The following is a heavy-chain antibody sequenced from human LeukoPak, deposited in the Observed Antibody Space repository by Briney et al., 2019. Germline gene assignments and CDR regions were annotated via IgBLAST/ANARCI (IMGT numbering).Heavy chain of an antibody. Sequence: PGGSLRLSCAASGFTFSSHGMHWVRQAPGKGLEWVAFIRYGGSDKYYADSVKGRFTISRDNSNNTLYLQMNSLRAEDTAVYYCTKDDPFQRCHGYWGQGTLVTVSA. V-gene: IGHV3-30*02. CDR3: TKDDPFQRCHGY. J-gene: IGHJ4*02. CDR1: GFTFSSHG. CDR2: IRYGGSDK. D-gene: IGHD3-3*02.